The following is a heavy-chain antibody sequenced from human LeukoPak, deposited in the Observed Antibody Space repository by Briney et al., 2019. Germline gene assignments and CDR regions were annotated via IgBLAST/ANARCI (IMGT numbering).Heavy chain of an antibody. CDR2: ISSSASTI. V-gene: IGHV3-11*04. CDR1: GFTFSDYY. CDR3: AGVEMTTFFDRYNYMDV. D-gene: IGHD5-24*01. Sequence: GGSLRLSCAASGFTFSDYYMNWIRQAPGKGLEWVSFISSSASTIHYADSVKGRFTISRDNVDNSLYLQMNSLRAEDTAVYYCAGVEMTTFFDRYNYMDVWGKGTTVTVSS. J-gene: IGHJ6*03.